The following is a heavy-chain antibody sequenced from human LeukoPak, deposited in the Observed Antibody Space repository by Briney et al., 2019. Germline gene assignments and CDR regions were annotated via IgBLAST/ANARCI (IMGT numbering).Heavy chain of an antibody. CDR2: IHYNGNM. D-gene: IGHD4-17*01. Sequence: SETLSLTCTVSGASISSHYWSWIRQPPGKGLEWIGYIHYNGNMNHNPALKSRVTISVDTSKNQFTLKLSSVTAADTAVYYCAAVTTRGGAFDIWGQGTMVTVSS. CDR3: AAVTTRGGAFDI. J-gene: IGHJ3*02. CDR1: GASISSHY. V-gene: IGHV4-59*11.